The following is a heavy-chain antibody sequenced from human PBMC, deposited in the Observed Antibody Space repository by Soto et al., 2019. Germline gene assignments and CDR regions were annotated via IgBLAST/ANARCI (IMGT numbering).Heavy chain of an antibody. CDR1: GFTFSSYG. CDR3: AKEDGTSGYSSGWYYYYGMDV. Sequence: VQLVESGGGVVQPGRSLRLSCAASGFTFSSYGMHWVRQAPGKGLEWVAVISYDGSNKYYADSVKGRFTISRDNSKNTLYLQMNSLRAEDTAVYYCAKEDGTSGYSSGWYYYYGMDVWGQGTTVTVSS. V-gene: IGHV3-30*18. CDR2: ISYDGSNK. J-gene: IGHJ6*02. D-gene: IGHD6-19*01.